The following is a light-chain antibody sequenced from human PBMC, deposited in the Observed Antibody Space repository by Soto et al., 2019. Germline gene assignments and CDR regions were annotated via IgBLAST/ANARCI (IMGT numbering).Light chain of an antibody. CDR2: EGN. V-gene: IGLV2-14*02. Sequence: QSALTQPASVSGSPGQSITISCTGTRSDVENYNLVSWYQQHPGKAPRLLIYEGNKRPSGASTRFSASKSGNTASLTISGLRAEDEADYYCFSYTSSTAYVFGTGTKLTVL. CDR1: RSDVENYNL. CDR3: FSYTSSTAYV. J-gene: IGLJ1*01.